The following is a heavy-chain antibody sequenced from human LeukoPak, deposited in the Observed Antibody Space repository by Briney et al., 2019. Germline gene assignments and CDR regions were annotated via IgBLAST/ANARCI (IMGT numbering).Heavy chain of an antibody. CDR1: GGSVSSTTYY. CDR2: INYSGST. D-gene: IGHD3-10*01. Sequence: PSETLSLTCTVSGGSVSSTTYYWSWIRQPPGKGLEWIASINYSGSTYYNPSLKSRVTISVDTSENQFSLKLSSVAAADTAVYYCARYVVYGSGKYYFDYWGQGTLVTVSS. CDR3: ARYVVYGSGKYYFDY. V-gene: IGHV4-39*01. J-gene: IGHJ4*02.